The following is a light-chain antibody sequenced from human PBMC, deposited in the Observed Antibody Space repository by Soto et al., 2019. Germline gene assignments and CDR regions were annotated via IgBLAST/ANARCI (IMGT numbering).Light chain of an antibody. CDR1: QDISKN. J-gene: IGKJ2*01. CDR3: QKCNRAPYT. V-gene: IGKV1-27*01. CDR2: AAS. Sequence: DIQMTQSPSSLSASVGDRVTITCRASQDISKNLAWYQQKPGKVPKLLMYAASTLQPGVPSRFSGSGSGTDFTLTINNLQPDDVATYYCQKCNRAPYTFGQGTKVDIK.